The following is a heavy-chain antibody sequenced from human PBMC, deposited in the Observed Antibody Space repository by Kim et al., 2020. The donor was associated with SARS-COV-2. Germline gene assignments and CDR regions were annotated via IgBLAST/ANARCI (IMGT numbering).Heavy chain of an antibody. CDR3: ARETEYNWFDT. CDR2: SP. J-gene: IGHJ5*02. V-gene: IGHV4-4*07. Sequence: SPNYHPSLKSRVIMSVATSKNQFSLKRTSVTAADTAVYYCARETEYNWFDTWGQGTLVIVSS.